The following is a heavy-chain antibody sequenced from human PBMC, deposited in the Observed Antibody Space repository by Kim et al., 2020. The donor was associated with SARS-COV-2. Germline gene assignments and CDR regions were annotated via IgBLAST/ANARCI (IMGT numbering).Heavy chain of an antibody. CDR3: AAESVSGSSWAYYFDY. D-gene: IGHD6-13*01. CDR1: GFTFTSSA. CDR2: IVVGSGNT. V-gene: IGHV1-58*01. J-gene: IGHJ4*02. Sequence: SVKVSCKASGFTFTSSAVQWVRQARGQRLEWIGWIVVGSGNTNYAQKFQERVTITRDMSTSTAYMELSSLRSEDTAVYYCAAESVSGSSWAYYFDYWGQGTLVTVSS.